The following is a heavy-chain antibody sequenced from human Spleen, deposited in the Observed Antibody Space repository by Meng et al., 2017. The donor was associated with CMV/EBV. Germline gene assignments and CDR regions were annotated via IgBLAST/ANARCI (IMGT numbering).Heavy chain of an antibody. V-gene: IGHV3-23*03. CDR3: AREELRFLEYYYYGMDV. CDR1: GFTFSTYA. CDR2: IYSGDNRK. Sequence: GESLKISCAASGFTFSTYAMNWVRQAPGKGLEWVSVIYSGDNRKSYADSVMGRFTISRDDSKNTPYLQMNSLRAEDTAVYYCAREELRFLEYYYYGMDVWGQGTTVTVSS. J-gene: IGHJ6*02. D-gene: IGHD3-3*01.